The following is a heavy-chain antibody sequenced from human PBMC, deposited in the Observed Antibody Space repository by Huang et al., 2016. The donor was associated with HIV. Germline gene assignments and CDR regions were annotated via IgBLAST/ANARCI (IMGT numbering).Heavy chain of an antibody. D-gene: IGHD5-12*01. V-gene: IGHV3-30*18. Sequence: QVQLVESGGGVVQPGRSLRLSCAASGFTFSNCGVHWVRQAQGKGLEWVAAVAYDGSYQYYSDSVKGLFTSSRDDSQNTLYLQMSSLRAEDTAVYFCAKDREDSAYQLDYWGQGTRVTVSS. CDR1: GFTFSNCG. J-gene: IGHJ4*02. CDR3: AKDREDSAYQLDY. CDR2: VAYDGSYQ.